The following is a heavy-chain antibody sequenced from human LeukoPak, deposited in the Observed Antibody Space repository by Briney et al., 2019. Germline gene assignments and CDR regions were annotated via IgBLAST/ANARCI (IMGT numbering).Heavy chain of an antibody. V-gene: IGHV3-11*06. Sequence: PGGSLRLSRAASGFTFSDYYMSWIRQAPGKGLEWVSYISSSSSYTNYADSVKGRFTISRDNAKNSLYLQMNSLRAEDTAVYYCARVRGSADYGDSWGQGTLVTVSS. D-gene: IGHD3-10*01. CDR3: ARVRGSADYGDS. CDR1: GFTFSDYY. J-gene: IGHJ4*02. CDR2: ISSSSSYT.